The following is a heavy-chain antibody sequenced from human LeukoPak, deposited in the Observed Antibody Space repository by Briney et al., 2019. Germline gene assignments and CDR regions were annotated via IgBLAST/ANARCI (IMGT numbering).Heavy chain of an antibody. CDR1: GFTFSSYS. CDR2: ISSNSIYV. J-gene: IGHJ3*02. V-gene: IGHV3-21*01. D-gene: IGHD6-13*01. CDR3: ARDARGAAAADDPLYI. Sequence: GGSLRLSCAASGFTFSSYSMNWVRQAPGKGLEWVSSISSNSIYVFYADSMKGRFTISRDNAKNSLSLQMNSLRAEDTAVHYCARDARGAAAADDPLYIWGQGTTVTVSS.